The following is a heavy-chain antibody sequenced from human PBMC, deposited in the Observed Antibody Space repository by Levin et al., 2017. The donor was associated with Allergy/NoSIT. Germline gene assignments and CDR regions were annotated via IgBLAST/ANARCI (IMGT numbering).Heavy chain of an antibody. J-gene: IGHJ4*02. D-gene: IGHD1-1*01. CDR1: GFTFSSYA. V-gene: IGHV3-23*01. Sequence: QHGESLKISCAASGFTFSSYAMSWVRQAPGKGLEWVSAVSSSGAYTYYADSVKGRFTISRDNSKNTVYLQMTSLRAEDTAVYWCARSPTTDYWGQGTLVTVSS. CDR3: ARSPTTDY. CDR2: VSSSGAYT.